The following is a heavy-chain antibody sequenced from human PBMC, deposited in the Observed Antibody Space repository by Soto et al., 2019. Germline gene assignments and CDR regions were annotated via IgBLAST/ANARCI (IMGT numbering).Heavy chain of an antibody. CDR2: IWYDGSNK. V-gene: IGHV3-33*01. Sequence: GESLKISCAASGFTFSSYGMHWVRQAPGKGLEWVAVIWYDGSNKYYADSVKGRFTISRDNSKNTLYLQMNSLRAEDTAVYYCARDPSKIVVVPAAMEPWFDPWGQGTLVTVSS. J-gene: IGHJ5*02. CDR1: GFTFSSYG. D-gene: IGHD2-2*01. CDR3: ARDPSKIVVVPAAMEPWFDP.